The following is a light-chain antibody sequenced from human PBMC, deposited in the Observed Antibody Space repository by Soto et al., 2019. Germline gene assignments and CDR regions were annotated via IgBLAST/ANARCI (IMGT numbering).Light chain of an antibody. J-gene: IGLJ2*01. V-gene: IGLV1-44*01. CDR1: SSNIGSNT. CDR3: AAWDDSLDGVV. CDR2: SND. Sequence: QSVLTQPPSASGTPGQRVSFSCSGSSSNIGSNTVNWYQQLPGTAPKLLVYSNDQRPSGVPDRVSGSKSGTSASLAISGLQSEDEADYYCAAWDDSLDGVVFGGGTQLTVL.